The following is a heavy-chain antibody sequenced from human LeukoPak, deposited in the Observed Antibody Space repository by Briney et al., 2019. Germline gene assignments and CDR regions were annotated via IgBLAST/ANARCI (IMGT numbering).Heavy chain of an antibody. CDR3: ARGQTPDCSSTSCYSFRWLNYYYYYMDV. D-gene: IGHD2-2*01. Sequence: SVKVSCKASGGTFSSYAISWVRQAPAPGLEWMGGIIPIFGTANYAQKFQGRVTITADESTSTAYMELSSLRSEDTAVYYCARGQTPDCSSTSCYSFRWLNYYYYYMDVWGKGTTVTVSS. V-gene: IGHV1-69*01. CDR2: IIPIFGTA. CDR1: GGTFSSYA. J-gene: IGHJ6*03.